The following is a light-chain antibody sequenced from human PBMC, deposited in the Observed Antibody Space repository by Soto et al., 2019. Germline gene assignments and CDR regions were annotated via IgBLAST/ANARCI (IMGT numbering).Light chain of an antibody. CDR3: GSYRTSNTLWL. CDR2: DVA. J-gene: IGLJ3*02. CDR1: SSDVGDF. V-gene: IGLV2-14*01. Sequence: HSALTQPASVSGSPGQSITISCTGSSSDVGDFVSWYQQHPGKAPKLMIYDVASRPSGVSYRFSGSRSGNMASLTISGLQAEDEADYYCGSYRTSNTLWLFGGGTKVTVL.